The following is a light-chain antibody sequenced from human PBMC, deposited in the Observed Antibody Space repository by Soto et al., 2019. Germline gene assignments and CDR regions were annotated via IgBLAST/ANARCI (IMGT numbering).Light chain of an antibody. CDR2: RNN. CDR1: SSNIGSDY. V-gene: IGLV1-47*01. J-gene: IGLJ3*02. CDR3: ATWDNSLNGRV. Sequence: QSVLTQPPSASGTPGQRVTISCSGSSSNIGSDYVYWYQQLPGTAPKLLIYRNNKRPSGVPDRFSGSKSGTSASLAISGLRSEDEADYYCATWDNSLNGRVFGGGTKVTVL.